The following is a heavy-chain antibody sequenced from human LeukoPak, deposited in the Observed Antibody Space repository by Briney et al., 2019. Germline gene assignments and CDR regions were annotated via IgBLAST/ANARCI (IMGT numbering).Heavy chain of an antibody. CDR2: ISSSGGTT. J-gene: IGHJ4*02. Sequence: GGSLRLSCGASGFTFSTYRMSWVRQAPGKGLEWVAAISSSGGTTYYADSMRGRFSISRDNSKSMLYLEMGSLRADDTAVYYCAKVAARRDYEAYFEYWGQGTQVTVSS. CDR1: GFTFSTYR. V-gene: IGHV3-23*01. CDR3: AKVAARRDYEAYFEY. D-gene: IGHD5-24*01.